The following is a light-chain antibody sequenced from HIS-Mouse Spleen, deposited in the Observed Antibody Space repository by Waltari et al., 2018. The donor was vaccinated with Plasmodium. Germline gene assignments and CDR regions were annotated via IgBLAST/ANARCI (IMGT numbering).Light chain of an antibody. Sequence: SYELTQPPSVSVSPGQTARITCSGDALPKKYAYWYQQKSDQPPVLVIYEDSKRPSGIPERFYGSSSGTRATLTISGDQVEDEADYYCYSTDSSGNHRVFGGGTKLTVL. CDR3: YSTDSSGNHRV. CDR1: ALPKKY. CDR2: EDS. V-gene: IGLV3-10*01. J-gene: IGLJ3*02.